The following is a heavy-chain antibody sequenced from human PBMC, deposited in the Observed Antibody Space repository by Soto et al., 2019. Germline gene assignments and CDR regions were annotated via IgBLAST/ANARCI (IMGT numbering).Heavy chain of an antibody. J-gene: IGHJ3*02. Sequence: QVQVVESGGGVVQPGRSLRLSCAASGFTFSSYAMHWVRQAPGKGLEWVAVISYDGSNKYYADSVKGRFTISRDNSKNTLYLQMNSLRAEDTAVYYCARDGDEGAFDIWGKGTMVTVSS. CDR2: ISYDGSNK. CDR3: ARDGDEGAFDI. V-gene: IGHV3-30-3*01. CDR1: GFTFSSYA.